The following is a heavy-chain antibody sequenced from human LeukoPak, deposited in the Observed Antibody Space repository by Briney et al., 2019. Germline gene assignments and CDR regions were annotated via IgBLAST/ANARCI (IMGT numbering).Heavy chain of an antibody. CDR1: GFTVSSNY. J-gene: IGHJ4*02. CDR2: TYSGGTT. D-gene: IGHD5-18*01. CDR3: ATKRGYNYGLDY. Sequence: GGSLRLSCAASGFTVSSNYMSWVRQAPGKGLEWVSVTYSGGTTYYADSVKGRFTISRDNSKNTVYLQMNSLRAEDTAVYYCATKRGYNYGLDYWGQGTLVSVSS. V-gene: IGHV3-53*01.